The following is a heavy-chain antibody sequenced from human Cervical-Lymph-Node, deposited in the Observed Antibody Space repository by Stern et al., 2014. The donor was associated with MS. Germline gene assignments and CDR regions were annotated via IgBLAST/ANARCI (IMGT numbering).Heavy chain of an antibody. Sequence: VQLVESGGEVKKTGSSVKVSCKASGWTLTYRYLHWVRQAPGQALEGMGWIPPYNGNTNYAQKFQGRLTISRDTSMRTAYMELTSLRSDDTAIYFCARSALYDDSGAYHMDVWGQGTTVTVSS. CDR3: ARSALYDDSGAYHMDV. D-gene: IGHD4-17*01. V-gene: IGHV1-45*02. CDR1: GWTLTYRY. J-gene: IGHJ6*02. CDR2: IPPYNGNT.